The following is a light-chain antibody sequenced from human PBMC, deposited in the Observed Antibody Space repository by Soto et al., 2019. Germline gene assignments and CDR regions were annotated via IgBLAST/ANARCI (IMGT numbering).Light chain of an antibody. V-gene: IGKV3-11*01. Sequence: EIVLTQSPATLSLSPGERATLSCRASQSVSSYLAWYQQKPGQAPRLLIYDASNRATGIPARFSGSGSGTDFTLTISSLYPEDFAVYYYQQRSNWPPSTFGQGTRLEIK. CDR1: QSVSSY. J-gene: IGKJ5*01. CDR3: QQRSNWPPST. CDR2: DAS.